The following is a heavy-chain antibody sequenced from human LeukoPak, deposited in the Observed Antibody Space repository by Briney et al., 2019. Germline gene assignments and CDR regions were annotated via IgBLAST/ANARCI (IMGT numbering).Heavy chain of an antibody. D-gene: IGHD3-10*01. CDR2: ISWNSGSI. V-gene: IGHV3-9*01. CDR3: ALRGGP. Sequence: GGSLRLSCAASGFTFSSYGMHWVRQAPGKGLEWVSGISWNSGSIGYADSVKGRFTISRDNAKNSLYLQMNSLRAEDTALYYCALRGGPWGQGTLVTVSS. CDR1: GFTFSSYG. J-gene: IGHJ4*02.